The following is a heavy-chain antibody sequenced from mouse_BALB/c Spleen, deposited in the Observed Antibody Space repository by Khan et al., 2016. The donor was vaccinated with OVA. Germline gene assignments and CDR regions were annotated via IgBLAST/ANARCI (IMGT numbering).Heavy chain of an antibody. D-gene: IGHD4-1*01. J-gene: IGHJ3*01. Sequence: EVELVESGGDLVKPGGSLKLSCAASGFTFSSYSMSWVRQTPDKRLEWVATISSGGDYTYYPDSVKGRFTISRDNAKNTLYLQMSSIKSEDTAMCYCASHLTGSFAYWGQGTLVTVSA. CDR1: GFTFSSYS. V-gene: IGHV5-6*01. CDR2: ISSGGDYT. CDR3: ASHLTGSFAY.